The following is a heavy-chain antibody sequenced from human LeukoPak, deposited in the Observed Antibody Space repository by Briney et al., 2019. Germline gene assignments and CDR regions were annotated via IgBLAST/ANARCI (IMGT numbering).Heavy chain of an antibody. D-gene: IGHD5-12*01. CDR2: IYYSGST. Sequence: SQTLSLTCTVSGGSISSGGYYWRWIRQHPGKGLEWIAYIYYSGSTYYNPSLKSRVTISVDTSKNQFSLKLSSVTAADTAVYYCARGRGYSGYDYGVDYWGQGTLVTVSS. CDR3: ARGRGYSGYDYGVDY. J-gene: IGHJ4*02. V-gene: IGHV4-31*03. CDR1: GGSISSGGYY.